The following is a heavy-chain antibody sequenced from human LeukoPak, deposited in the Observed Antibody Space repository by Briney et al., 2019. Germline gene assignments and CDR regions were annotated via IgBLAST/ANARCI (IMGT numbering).Heavy chain of an antibody. CDR2: IKQDESEK. J-gene: IGHJ4*02. D-gene: IGHD4-17*01. Sequence: GGSRRLSCTASGFTFSTYWMSWVRQAPGKGLEWVANIKQDESEKYYVDSVKGRFTISRDNAKNSLYLQMNSLRAEDTAVYYCARERGYGDYDWGQGTLVTVSS. V-gene: IGHV3-7*01. CDR3: ARERGYGDYD. CDR1: GFTFSTYW.